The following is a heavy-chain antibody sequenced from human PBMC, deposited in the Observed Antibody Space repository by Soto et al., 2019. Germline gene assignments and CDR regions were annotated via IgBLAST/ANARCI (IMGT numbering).Heavy chain of an antibody. J-gene: IGHJ6*02. CDR2: IYYSGST. D-gene: IGHD2-8*02. V-gene: IGHV4-31*03. CDR3: ARDYLVGGMDV. Sequence: SETLSLTCTVSGGSISSGGYYWSWIRQHPGKGLEWIGYIYYSGSTYYNPSLKSRVTISVDTSKNQFSLKLSSVTAADTAVYYCARDYLVGGMDVWGQGTTVTVSS. CDR1: GGSISSGGYY.